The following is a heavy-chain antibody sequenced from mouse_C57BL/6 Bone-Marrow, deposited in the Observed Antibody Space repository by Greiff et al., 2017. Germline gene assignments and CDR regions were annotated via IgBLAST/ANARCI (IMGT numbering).Heavy chain of an antibody. V-gene: IGHV1-78*01. CDR1: GYTFTDHT. J-gene: IGHJ1*03. D-gene: IGHD2-4*01. CDR2: IYPRDGST. CDR3: ARRDDYDLWYFDV. Sequence: VKLMESDAELVKPGASVKISCKVSGYTFTDHTIHWMKQRPEQGLEWIGYIYPRDGSTKYNEKFKGKATLTAAKSSSTAYMQLNSLTSEDSAVYFCARRDDYDLWYFDVWGTGTTVTVSS.